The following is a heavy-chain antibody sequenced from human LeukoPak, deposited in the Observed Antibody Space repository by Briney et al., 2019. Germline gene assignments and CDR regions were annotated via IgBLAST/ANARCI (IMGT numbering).Heavy chain of an antibody. CDR3: VASGAGTGEYVSDY. D-gene: IGHD3-10*01. CDR2: INHSGST. CDR1: GGSFSGYY. V-gene: IGHV4-34*01. J-gene: IGHJ4*02. Sequence: SETLSLTCAVNGGSFSGYYWNWIRQPPGKGLEWIGEINHSGSTNYNPSLKSRVTISVDTSRNQFSLKLSSVTAADTAVYYCVASGAGTGEYVSDYWGQGTLVTVSS.